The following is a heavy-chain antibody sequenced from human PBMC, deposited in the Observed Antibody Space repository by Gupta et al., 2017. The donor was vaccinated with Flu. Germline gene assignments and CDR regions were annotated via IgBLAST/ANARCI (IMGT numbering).Heavy chain of an antibody. CDR2: IWYDGSNK. CDR1: GFTFSSYG. Sequence: QVQLVESGGGVVQPGRSLRPSCAASGFTFSSYGLHWVRQVPGKGLEWVAVIWYDGSNKYYADSVKGRFTISRDNSKNTLYLQMNSLRAEDTAVYYCARDGDSGSYFLDAFDIWGQGTMVTVSS. D-gene: IGHD1-26*01. J-gene: IGHJ3*02. CDR3: ARDGDSGSYFLDAFDI. V-gene: IGHV3-33*01.